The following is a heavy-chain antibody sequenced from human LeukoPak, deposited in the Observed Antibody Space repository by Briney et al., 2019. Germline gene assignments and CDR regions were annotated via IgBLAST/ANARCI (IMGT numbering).Heavy chain of an antibody. Sequence: GGSLRLSCAASGFTFSSYGMHWVRQAPGKGLEWVAVISYDGSNEYYADSVKGRFTISRDNSKNTLYLQMNSLRAEDTTVYYCAKEAVLGFYYYDSSGHFDYWGQGTLVTVSS. CDR1: GFTFSSYG. CDR3: AKEAVLGFYYYDSSGHFDY. J-gene: IGHJ4*02. CDR2: ISYDGSNE. D-gene: IGHD3-22*01. V-gene: IGHV3-30*18.